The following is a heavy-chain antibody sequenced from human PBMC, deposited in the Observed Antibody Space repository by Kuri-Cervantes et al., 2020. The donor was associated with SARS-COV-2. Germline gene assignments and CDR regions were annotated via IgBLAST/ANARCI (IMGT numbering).Heavy chain of an antibody. CDR2: TYYSGST. D-gene: IGHD6-6*01. CDR3: ASGAARQGDAFDI. Sequence: GSLRLSCTVSGGSISSHYWSWIRQPPGKGLEWIGYTYYSGSTNYNPSLKSRVTISVDTSKNQFSLKLSSVTAADTAVYYCASGAARQGDAFDIWGQGTMVTVSS. V-gene: IGHV4-59*11. J-gene: IGHJ3*02. CDR1: GGSISSHY.